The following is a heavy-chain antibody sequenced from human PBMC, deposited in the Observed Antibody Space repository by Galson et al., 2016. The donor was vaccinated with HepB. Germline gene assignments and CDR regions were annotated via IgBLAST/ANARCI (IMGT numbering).Heavy chain of an antibody. D-gene: IGHD6-6*01. CDR3: ARHRVVLGPYDAFGI. J-gene: IGHJ3*02. V-gene: IGHV4-39*01. CDR1: GVAINSGNYY. CDR2: ILHTGST. Sequence: SETLSLTCSVSGVAINSGNYYWAWIRQPPGKGLEWLGTILHTGSTYHASSLKSRVAISVDKANNQISLNVTSVTAADTAIYYCARHRVVLGPYDAFGIWGQGTVVTVSS.